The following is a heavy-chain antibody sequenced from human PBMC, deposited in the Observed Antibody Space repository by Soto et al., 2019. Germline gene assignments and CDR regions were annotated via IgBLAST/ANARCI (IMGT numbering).Heavy chain of an antibody. CDR1: GGSISNYH. Sequence: EQLQESGPRLVKPSETLSLTCSVSGGSISNYHWSWIRQPPGKGLEWIGYISYTGSTNYSPSLKIRVTMLLATSKKQFSLKLSSVTAADTAVYYCARVAADAYWSGYDDYWGQGTLVTVSS. V-gene: IGHV4-59*01. CDR3: ARVAADAYWSGYDDY. D-gene: IGHD3-3*01. CDR2: ISYTGST. J-gene: IGHJ4*02.